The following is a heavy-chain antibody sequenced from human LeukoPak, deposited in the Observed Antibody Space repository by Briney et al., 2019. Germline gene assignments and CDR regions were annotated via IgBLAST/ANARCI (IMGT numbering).Heavy chain of an antibody. Sequence: PGGSLRLSCAASGFTFSSYAMSWVRQAPGKGLEWVSTFSGSGATTYYADSVKGRFTISRDNSKNTLYLQMNSLRAEDTAVYYCAKGEAAAGIFLWVYWGQGTLVTVSS. CDR3: AKGEAAAGIFLWVY. CDR2: FSGSGATT. CDR1: GFTFSSYA. V-gene: IGHV3-23*01. D-gene: IGHD6-13*01. J-gene: IGHJ4*02.